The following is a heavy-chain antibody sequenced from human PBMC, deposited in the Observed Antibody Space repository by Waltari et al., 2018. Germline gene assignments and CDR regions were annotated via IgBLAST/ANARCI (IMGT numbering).Heavy chain of an antibody. D-gene: IGHD3-3*01. CDR2: INGDGSRP. Sequence: EVRLVESGGGLVQPGGPLTVSCAASGFSFSDYWMHWIRQAPGQGLVWVSRINGDGSRPEYADSVKGRFTISRDNAKNTVYLQMNSLRVDDTAVYYCAREDYDIWSGYGDYWGQGTLVSVSS. J-gene: IGHJ4*02. CDR3: AREDYDIWSGYGDY. CDR1: GFSFSDYW. V-gene: IGHV3-74*01.